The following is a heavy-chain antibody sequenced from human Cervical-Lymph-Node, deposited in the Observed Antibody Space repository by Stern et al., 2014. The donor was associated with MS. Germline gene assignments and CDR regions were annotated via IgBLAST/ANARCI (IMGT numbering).Heavy chain of an antibody. Sequence: QVQLQESGPRLVTPSETLSLTCSVSGDSMNTDYWSWIRQPPGKGLEWIGYISHNGKTNHNPYLKSRVTLSLETSKHQFSLRLSSVTAADTAMYYCARGGLRWIRWGQGTLVTVSS. V-gene: IGHV4-59*01. CDR1: GDSMNTDY. CDR2: ISHNGKT. J-gene: IGHJ4*02. CDR3: ARGGLRWIR. D-gene: IGHD3-3*01.